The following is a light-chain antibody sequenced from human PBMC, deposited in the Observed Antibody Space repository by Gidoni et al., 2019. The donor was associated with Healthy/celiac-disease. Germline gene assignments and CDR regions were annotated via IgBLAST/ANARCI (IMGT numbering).Light chain of an antibody. Sequence: EIVMTPSPDSLAVSLGERDTINCKSSQSVLYSSNNKNYLAWYQQKPGQPPKLLIYWASTRESGVPDRFSGSGSGTDFTLTISSLQAEDVAVYYCQQYYSTSITFGQXTRLEIK. J-gene: IGKJ5*01. CDR1: QSVLYSSNNKNY. V-gene: IGKV4-1*01. CDR2: WAS. CDR3: QQYYSTSIT.